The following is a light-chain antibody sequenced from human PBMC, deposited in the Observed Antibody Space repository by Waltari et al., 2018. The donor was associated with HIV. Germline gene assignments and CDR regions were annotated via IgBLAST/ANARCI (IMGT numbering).Light chain of an antibody. CDR1: QSVSSN. CDR3: QQYGSWPLS. CDR2: SAS. J-gene: IGKJ4*01. V-gene: IGKV3-15*01. Sequence: EIVMTQSPATLYVSQGERAILSCRASQSVSSNVAWYKQKPGQAPKLLIHSASTRATGIPARFSGGGSGTDFTLTITSLQSEDSGFFYCQQYGSWPLSFGGGTKVEIK.